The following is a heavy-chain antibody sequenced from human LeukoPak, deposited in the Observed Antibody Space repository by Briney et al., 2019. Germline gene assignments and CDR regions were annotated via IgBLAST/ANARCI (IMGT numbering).Heavy chain of an antibody. CDR3: ARGPRNSSSYQYFQH. V-gene: IGHV3-21*01. CDR2: ISSSSSYI. J-gene: IGHJ1*01. Sequence: GGFLRLSCAASGFTFSTYSMNWVRQAPGKGLEWVSSISSSSSYIYYADSVKGRFTISRDNAKNSLYLQMNSLRAEDTAVYYCARGPRNSSSYQYFQHWGQGTLVTVSS. CDR1: GFTFSTYS. D-gene: IGHD6-13*01.